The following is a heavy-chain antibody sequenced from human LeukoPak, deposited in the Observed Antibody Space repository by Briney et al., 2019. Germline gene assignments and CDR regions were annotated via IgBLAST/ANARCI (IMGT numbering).Heavy chain of an antibody. CDR3: ARILWGSSASNWFDP. CDR1: GFSVSTKY. J-gene: IGHJ5*02. CDR2: IYSGATT. V-gene: IGHV3-53*01. D-gene: IGHD3-10*01. Sequence: GGSLRLSCAASGFSVSTKYMNWVRQAPGRGLEWVSIIYSGATTYYADSVKGRFTISRDNAKNSLYLQMNSLRAEDTAVYCCARILWGSSASNWFDPWGQGTLVTVSS.